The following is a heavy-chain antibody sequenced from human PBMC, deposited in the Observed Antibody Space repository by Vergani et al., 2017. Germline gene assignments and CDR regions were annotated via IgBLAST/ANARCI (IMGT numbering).Heavy chain of an antibody. D-gene: IGHD2-2*01. CDR2: ISGDGGST. CDR3: AKDLQKTIVVVPAAMEWDGPYYYYGMDV. J-gene: IGHJ6*02. CDR1: GFTFDDYA. Sequence: EVQLVESGGGVVQPGGSLRLSCAASGFTFDDYAMHWVRQAPGKGLEWVSLISGDGGSTYYADSVKGRFTISRDNSKNSLYLQMNSLRTEDTALYYCAKDLQKTIVVVPAAMEWDGPYYYYGMDVWGQGTTVTVSS. V-gene: IGHV3-43*02.